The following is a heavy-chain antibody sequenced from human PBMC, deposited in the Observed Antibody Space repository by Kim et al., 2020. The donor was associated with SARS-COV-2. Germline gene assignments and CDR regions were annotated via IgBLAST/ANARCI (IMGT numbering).Heavy chain of an antibody. V-gene: IGHV3-23*01. CDR3: AKDIGAVSHY. D-gene: IGHD2-21*01. CDR2: ST. J-gene: IGHJ4*02. Sequence: STNYAGSVKGRFTISRGNAKNTLYLQMNSLRAEDTAVYYCAKDIGAVSHYWSQGTLVTVSS.